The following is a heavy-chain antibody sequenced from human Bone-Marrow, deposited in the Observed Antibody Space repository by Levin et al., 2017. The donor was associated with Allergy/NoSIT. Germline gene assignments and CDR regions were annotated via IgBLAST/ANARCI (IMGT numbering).Heavy chain of an antibody. D-gene: IGHD4-17*01. Sequence: PGGSLRLSCAASGFTFSSYPMRWVRQAPGKGLEWVSAISGSGDSLYYGNSVKGRFTISRDNSKNTLYLLMSSLRAEDTALYYCARRAKNDYNDFVAGMDVWGQGTTVIVSS. CDR3: ARRAKNDYNDFVAGMDV. CDR1: GFTFSSYP. V-gene: IGHV3-23*01. J-gene: IGHJ6*02. CDR2: ISGSGDSL.